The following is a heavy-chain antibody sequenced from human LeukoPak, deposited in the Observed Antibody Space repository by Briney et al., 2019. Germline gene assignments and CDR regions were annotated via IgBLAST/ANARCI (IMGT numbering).Heavy chain of an antibody. J-gene: IGHJ4*02. Sequence: SETLSLTCTVSGGSLSSYYWSWIRQPPGKGLEWIGYIYYSGSTNYNPSLKSRVTISVDTSKNQFSLKLSSVTAADTAVYYCARASSLYYFDYWGQGTLVTVSS. V-gene: IGHV4-59*01. CDR2: IYYSGST. CDR1: GGSLSSYY. CDR3: ARASSLYYFDY.